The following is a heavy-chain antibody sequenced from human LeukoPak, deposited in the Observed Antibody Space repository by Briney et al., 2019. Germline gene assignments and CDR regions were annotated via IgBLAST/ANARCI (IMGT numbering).Heavy chain of an antibody. V-gene: IGHV3-21*01. J-gene: IGHJ4*02. CDR2: ISSSSSYI. D-gene: IGHD2-2*01. Sequence: GGSLRLSCAASGFTFSSYSMDWVRQAPGKGLEWVSSISSSSSYIYYADSVKGRFTISRDNAKNSLYLQMNSLRAEDTAVYYCARGPGGYQLNYFDYWGQGTLVTVSS. CDR1: GFTFSSYS. CDR3: ARGPGGYQLNYFDY.